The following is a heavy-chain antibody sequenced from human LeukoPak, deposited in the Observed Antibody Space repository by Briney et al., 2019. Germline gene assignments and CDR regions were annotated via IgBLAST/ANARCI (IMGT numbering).Heavy chain of an antibody. J-gene: IGHJ4*02. CDR2: ITTSGSRT. CDR1: GFTFSDYA. V-gene: IGHV3-23*01. CDR3: ARDPYYYGSADY. Sequence: GGSLRLSCATSGFTFSDYAMRWVRQAPGQGLEWVSAITTSGSRTYYADSVKGRFTISRDNSKNTLYLQMNSLRPEDTAVYYCARDPYYYGSADYWGQGTLVTVSS. D-gene: IGHD3-10*01.